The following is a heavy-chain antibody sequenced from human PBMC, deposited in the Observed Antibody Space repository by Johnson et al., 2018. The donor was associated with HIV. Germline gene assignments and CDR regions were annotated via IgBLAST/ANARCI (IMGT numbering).Heavy chain of an antibody. Sequence: VQLVESGGGVVRPGGSLRLSCAASGFSFDEYGMSWVRQAPGKGLEGVSDSNWNADTTGYADAVKGRFTISRDTAKMSLYLQMNSLRAEDTAFYYSARSQVAATSEGAFDIWGQGTMVTVSS. V-gene: IGHV3-20*04. CDR2: SNWNADTT. CDR3: ARSQVAATSEGAFDI. D-gene: IGHD2-15*01. CDR1: GFSFDEYG. J-gene: IGHJ3*02.